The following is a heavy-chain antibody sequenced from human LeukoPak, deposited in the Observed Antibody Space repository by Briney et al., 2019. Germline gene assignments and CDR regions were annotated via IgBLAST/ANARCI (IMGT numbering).Heavy chain of an antibody. CDR1: GFTFSSYS. CDR3: ARASSVAGTYYYYMDV. V-gene: IGHV3-21*01. D-gene: IGHD6-19*01. J-gene: IGHJ6*03. CDR2: ISSSSSYI. Sequence: GGSLRLSCAASGFTFSSYSMNWVRQAPGKGLEWVSSISSSSSYIYYADSVKGRFTISRDNAKNSLYLQMHSLRAEDTAVYYCARASSVAGTYYYYMDVWGKGTTVTISS.